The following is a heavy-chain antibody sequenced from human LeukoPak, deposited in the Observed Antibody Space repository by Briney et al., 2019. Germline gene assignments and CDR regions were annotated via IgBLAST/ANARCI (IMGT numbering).Heavy chain of an antibody. J-gene: IGHJ4*02. CDR2: IYYSGST. CDR3: ARDDAYRNWNYFAY. V-gene: IGHV4-59*01. CDR1: GGSISSYY. Sequence: SETLSLTCTVSGGSISSYYWSWIRQPPGKGLEWIGYIYYSGSTNYNPSLKSRVTISVDTSKNQFSLKLSSVTAADTAVYYCARDDAYRNWNYFAYWGQGTLVTVSS. D-gene: IGHD4-11*01.